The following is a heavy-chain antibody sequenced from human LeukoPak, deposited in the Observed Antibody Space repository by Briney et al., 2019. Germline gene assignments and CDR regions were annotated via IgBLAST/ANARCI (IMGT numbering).Heavy chain of an antibody. Sequence: SETLSLTCAVSIHSNNCGYYLGWIRQPPGKGLEWIGSIYHSGSTYYNPSLKSRVTIAVDRSKNQVSLKLSSVTAADKAVDYVKTKSTVIGVVSSLHPPENWYFKLWGRGTLVTVSS. J-gene: IGHJ2*01. CDR2: IYHSGST. D-gene: IGHD3-22*01. CDR1: IHSNNCGYY. V-gene: IGHV4-38-2*01. CDR3: KTKSTVIGVVSSLHPPENWYFKL.